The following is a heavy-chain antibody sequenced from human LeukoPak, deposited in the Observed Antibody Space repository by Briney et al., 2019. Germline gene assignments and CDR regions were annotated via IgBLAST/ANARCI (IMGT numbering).Heavy chain of an antibody. J-gene: IGHJ4*02. V-gene: IGHV1-2*02. CDR2: INPNSGGT. CDR1: GYTFTGYY. D-gene: IGHD3-22*01. CDR3: ARDVGYYDSSGYTYFDY. Sequence: ASVKVSCKASGYTFTGYYMHWVRQAPGQGPEWMGWINPNSGGTNYAQKFQGRVTITRNTSISTAYMELSSLRSEDTAVYYCARDVGYYDSSGYTYFDYWGQGTLVTVSS.